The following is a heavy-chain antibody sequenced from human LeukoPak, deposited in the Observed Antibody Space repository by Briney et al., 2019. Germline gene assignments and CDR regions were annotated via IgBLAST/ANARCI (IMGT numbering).Heavy chain of an antibody. CDR1: GGSISSYY. CDR3: ARGATVTTPFDY. J-gene: IGHJ4*02. D-gene: IGHD4-17*01. V-gene: IGHV4-59*01. Sequence: PSETLSLTCTVSGGSISSYYWSWIRQPPGKGLEWIGYIYYSGSTNYNPSLKSRVTISVDTSKNQFSLELSSVTAADTAVYYCARGATVTTPFDYWGQGTLVTVSS. CDR2: IYYSGST.